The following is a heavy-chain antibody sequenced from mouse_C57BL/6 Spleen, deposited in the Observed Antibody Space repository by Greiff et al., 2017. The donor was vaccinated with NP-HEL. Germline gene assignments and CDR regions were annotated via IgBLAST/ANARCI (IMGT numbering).Heavy chain of an antibody. Sequence: VQLQQSGPVLVKPGASVKMSCKASGYTFTDYYMNWVKQSHGKSLEWIGVINPYNGGTSYNQKFKGKATLTVDKSSSTAYMELNSLTSEDSAVYYCARIYDGPPYAMDYWGQGTSVTVSS. CDR3: ARIYDGPPYAMDY. J-gene: IGHJ4*01. D-gene: IGHD2-3*01. V-gene: IGHV1-19*01. CDR1: GYTFTDYY. CDR2: INPYNGGT.